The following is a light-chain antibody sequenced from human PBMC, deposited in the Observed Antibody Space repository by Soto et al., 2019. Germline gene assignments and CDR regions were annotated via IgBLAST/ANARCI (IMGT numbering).Light chain of an antibody. Sequence: DIQMTQSPPSVSASVGDRVTISCRASQGITSWLAWYQQKPGRAPKLLIYAASTLQSGVPSRFSGSGSGTEFTLTISSLQPEDFATYYCQQATSFPRTFGQGTKVDIK. CDR1: QGITSW. V-gene: IGKV1-12*01. J-gene: IGKJ1*01. CDR3: QQATSFPRT. CDR2: AAS.